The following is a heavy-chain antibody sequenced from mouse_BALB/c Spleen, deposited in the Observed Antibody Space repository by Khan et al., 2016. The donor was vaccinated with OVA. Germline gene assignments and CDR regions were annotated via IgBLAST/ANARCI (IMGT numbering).Heavy chain of an antibody. D-gene: IGHD1-1*01. CDR1: GYSFTGYF. CDR2: INPHIGET. CDR3: ARKNGSDFDY. V-gene: IGHV1-20*02. Sequence: VQLQQSGPELVKPGASVKISCKASGYSFTGYFMNWVMQSHGKSLEWIGRINPHIGETFYNQKFKDKATLTVDESSRTAHMELRRLASEDSSVYYGARKNGSDFDYWGQGTTLTVSS. J-gene: IGHJ2*01.